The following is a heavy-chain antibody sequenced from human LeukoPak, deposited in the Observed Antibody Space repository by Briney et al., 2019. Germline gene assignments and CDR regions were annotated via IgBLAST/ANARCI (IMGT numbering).Heavy chain of an antibody. CDR2: ISAYNGYT. D-gene: IGHD5-24*01. Sequence: ASVKVSCKASGYTFTNYYITWVRQAPGQGLEWMGWISAYNGYTNYAQKLQGRVTMTTDTSTSTAYMELRSLRSDDTAVYYCARDHVRRDGYNARAFDIWGQGTMVTVSS. V-gene: IGHV1-18*01. CDR3: ARDHVRRDGYNARAFDI. J-gene: IGHJ3*02. CDR1: GYTFTNYY.